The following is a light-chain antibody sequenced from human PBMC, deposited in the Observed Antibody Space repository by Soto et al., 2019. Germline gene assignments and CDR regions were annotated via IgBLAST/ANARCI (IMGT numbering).Light chain of an antibody. J-gene: IGKJ1*01. CDR2: GAS. CDR3: QQYSSSPRT. V-gene: IGKV3-20*01. Sequence: NVFAPSPGPPSFSPGEKAPLSRRASQSVSSSYLAWYQQKPGQAPRLLIYGASNRATGIPDRFSGSGSGTDFTLTISRLEPEDFAVYYCQQYSSSPRTFGQGTKVDIK. CDR1: QSVSSSY.